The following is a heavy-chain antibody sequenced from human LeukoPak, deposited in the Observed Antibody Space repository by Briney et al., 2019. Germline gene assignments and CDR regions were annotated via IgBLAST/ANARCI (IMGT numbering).Heavy chain of an antibody. Sequence: APVKVSCKASGYSFHNYGITWVRQAPGQGIDWMGWISTHNGDTKYAEKFQGRVTVTTDTSTRTAYLELRSLRSDDTAVYYCARGPGIATTAPAPYFYGMDVWGQGTTVTVSS. J-gene: IGHJ6*02. D-gene: IGHD6-13*01. CDR2: ISTHNGDT. CDR3: ARGPGIATTAPAPYFYGMDV. V-gene: IGHV1-18*01. CDR1: GYSFHNYG.